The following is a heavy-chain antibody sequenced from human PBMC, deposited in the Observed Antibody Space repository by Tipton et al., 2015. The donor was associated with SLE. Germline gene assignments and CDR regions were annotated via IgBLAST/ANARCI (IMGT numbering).Heavy chain of an antibody. J-gene: IGHJ3*02. CDR1: GGSISSHY. CDR3: ARVGDYVWGSYPPGAFDI. Sequence: TLSLTCTVSGGSISSHYWSWIRQPPGKGLEWIGYIYYSGSTNYNPSLKSRVTISVDTSKNQFSLKLSSVTAADTAVYYCARVGDYVWGSYPPGAFDIWGQGTMVTVSS. D-gene: IGHD3-16*02. V-gene: IGHV4-59*11. CDR2: IYYSGST.